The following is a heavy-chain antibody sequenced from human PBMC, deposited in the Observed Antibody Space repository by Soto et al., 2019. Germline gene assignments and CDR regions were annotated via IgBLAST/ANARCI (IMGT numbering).Heavy chain of an antibody. V-gene: IGHV1-8*01. J-gene: IGHJ4*02. Sequence: QVQLVQSGAEVKKPGASVKVSCKASGYTFTSYDINWVRQATGPGLEWMGWMNPNSGNTGYAQKFQGRGNMNRNTSISTAYMELSSLRSEDTAVYYCARGRIQLWPLGYWGQGTLVTVAS. CDR2: MNPNSGNT. D-gene: IGHD5-18*01. CDR3: ARGRIQLWPLGY. CDR1: GYTFTSYD.